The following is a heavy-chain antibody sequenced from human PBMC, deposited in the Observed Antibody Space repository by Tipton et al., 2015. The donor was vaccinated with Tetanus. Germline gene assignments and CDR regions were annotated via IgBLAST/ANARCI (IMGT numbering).Heavy chain of an antibody. CDR1: GGSISSGGYY. CDR2: IYYSGST. D-gene: IGHD6-13*01. V-gene: IGHV4-31*03. CDR3: ARVVGAAAGTKVDY. Sequence: TLSLTCTVSGGSISSGGYYWSWIRQHPGKGLEWIGYIYYSGSTYYNPSLKSRVTISVDTSKNQFPLKLSSVTAADTAVYYCARVVGAAAGTKVDYWGQGTLVTVSS. J-gene: IGHJ4*02.